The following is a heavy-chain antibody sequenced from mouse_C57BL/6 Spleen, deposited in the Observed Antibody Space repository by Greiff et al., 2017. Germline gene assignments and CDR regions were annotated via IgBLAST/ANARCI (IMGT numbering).Heavy chain of an antibody. V-gene: IGHV3-1*01. J-gene: IGHJ2*01. CDR2: ISYSGST. CDR3: AREGALRYFDY. CDR1: GYSITSGYD. Sequence: EVKVVESGPGMVKPSQSLSLTCTVTGYSITSGYDWHWIRHFPGNKLEWMGYISYSGSTNYNPSLKSRISITHDTSKNHFFLKLNSVTTEDTATYYCAREGALRYFDYWGQGTTLTVSS. D-gene: IGHD3-1*01.